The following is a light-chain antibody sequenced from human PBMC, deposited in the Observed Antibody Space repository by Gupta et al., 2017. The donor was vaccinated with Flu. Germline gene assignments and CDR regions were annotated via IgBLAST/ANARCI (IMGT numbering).Light chain of an antibody. J-gene: IGLJ3*02. CDR2: YNN. V-gene: IGLV1-51*01. CDR3: DTSDSSKNGFV. Sequence: KVTITSSVTGSKVGSNYLSRYQHLTVAAPKLLVFYNNRRPSGLPDRFSASKYGTSATLRTTGRHTGEEADYYCDTSDSSKNGFVFGGGTKLTVL. CDR1: GSKVGSNY.